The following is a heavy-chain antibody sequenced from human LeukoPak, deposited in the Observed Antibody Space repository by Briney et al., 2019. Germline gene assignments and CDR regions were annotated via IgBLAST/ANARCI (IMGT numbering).Heavy chain of an antibody. D-gene: IGHD3-22*01. CDR3: ARDKGEYYYDSSGYRDAFDI. Sequence: SVKVSCKASGGTFSSYAISWVRQAPGQGLEWMGGFIPIFGTANYAQKFQGRVTITADESTSTAYMELSSLRSEDTAVYYCARDKGEYYYDSSGYRDAFDIWGQGTMVTVSS. CDR2: FIPIFGTA. J-gene: IGHJ3*02. V-gene: IGHV1-69*13. CDR1: GGTFSSYA.